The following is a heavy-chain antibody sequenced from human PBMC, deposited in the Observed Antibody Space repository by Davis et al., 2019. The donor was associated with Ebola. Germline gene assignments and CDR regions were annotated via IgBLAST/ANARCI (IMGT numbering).Heavy chain of an antibody. Sequence: ASVKVSCKASGYTFTSYGISWVRQAPGQGLEWMGWISAYNGNTNYAQKLQGRVTMTTDTSTSTAYMELRSLRSDDTAVYYCARDRPWYDFWSGASIPNWFDPWGQGTLVTVSS. V-gene: IGHV1-18*01. D-gene: IGHD3-3*01. CDR3: ARDRPWYDFWSGASIPNWFDP. CDR2: ISAYNGNT. CDR1: GYTFTSYG. J-gene: IGHJ5*02.